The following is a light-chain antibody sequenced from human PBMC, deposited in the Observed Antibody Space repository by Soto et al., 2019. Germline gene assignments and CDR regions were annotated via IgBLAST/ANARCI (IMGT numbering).Light chain of an antibody. V-gene: IGKV1-5*03. CDR1: QTISSW. CDR2: KAS. J-gene: IGKJ1*01. Sequence: IQMSQSPSTLSVFLVYRFTITFRSSQTISSWLAWYQQKPGKAPKLLIYKASTLKSGVPSRFSGSGSGTEFTLTISSLQPDDFATYYCQQYNSYSLWTFGQGTKVDIK. CDR3: QQYNSYSLWT.